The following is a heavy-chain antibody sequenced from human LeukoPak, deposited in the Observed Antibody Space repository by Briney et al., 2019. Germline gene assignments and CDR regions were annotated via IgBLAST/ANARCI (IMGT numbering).Heavy chain of an antibody. CDR3: ARGIPADY. CDR1: GFTFSNYG. Sequence: GGSLRLSCAASGFTFSNYGMHWVPQAPGKGLEWVAVISYDGSNKYYADSVKGRFTISRDNPKNTLYLQMNSLRAEDTAVYYCARGIPADYWGQGTLVTVSS. J-gene: IGHJ4*02. V-gene: IGHV3-30*03. D-gene: IGHD2-21*01. CDR2: ISYDGSNK.